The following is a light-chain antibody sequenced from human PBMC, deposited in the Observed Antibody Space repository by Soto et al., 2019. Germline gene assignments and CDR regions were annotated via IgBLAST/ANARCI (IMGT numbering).Light chain of an antibody. V-gene: IGKV3-15*01. J-gene: IGKJ2*03. Sequence: ETVMTQSPDTLSVSPGESATLSCRASRDVSTNLAWFQQKPGQTPRLVLYGASKRATGIPARFSGSGSETNVTLTIISRQSEDFGVYYCQHYNNWPPYSFGQGTKVEIK. CDR1: RDVSTN. CDR2: GAS. CDR3: QHYNNWPPYS.